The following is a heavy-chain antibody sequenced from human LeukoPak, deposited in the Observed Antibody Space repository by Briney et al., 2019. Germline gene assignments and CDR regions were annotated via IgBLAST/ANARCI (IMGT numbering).Heavy chain of an antibody. V-gene: IGHV3-43*02. CDR3: AKDSRPYYDSSGCFDY. CDR1: GFTFDDYA. Sequence: GGPLRLSCAASGFTFDDYAMHWVRQAPGKGLEWVSLISGDGGSTYYADSVKGRFTISRDNSKNSLYLQMNSLRTEDTALYYCAKDSRPYYDSSGCFDYWGQGTLVTVSP. D-gene: IGHD3-22*01. CDR2: ISGDGGST. J-gene: IGHJ4*02.